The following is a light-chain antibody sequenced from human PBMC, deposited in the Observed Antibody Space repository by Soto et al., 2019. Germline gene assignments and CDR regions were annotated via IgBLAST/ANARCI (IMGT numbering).Light chain of an antibody. CDR1: QSISTW. V-gene: IGKV1-5*01. CDR3: QKYNSYPYT. Sequence: DIQMTQSPSTLSASVGDGATLTCRASQSISTWLAWYQQKPGKAPKLLIYDASTLESGVPSGFSGSGSGTEFTLTISSLQPDDFATYYCQKYNSYPYTFGQGT. J-gene: IGKJ2*01. CDR2: DAS.